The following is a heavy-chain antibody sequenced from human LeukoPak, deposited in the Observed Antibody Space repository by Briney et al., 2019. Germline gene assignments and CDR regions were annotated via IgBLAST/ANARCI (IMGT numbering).Heavy chain of an antibody. J-gene: IGHJ5*02. Sequence: ASVKVSCKASGYTFTGYYMHWVRQAPGQGLEWMGWINPNSGGTNYAQKFQGRVTMTRDTSISTAYMELSRLRSDDTAVYYCARPYDSSGYQDKNWFDPWGQGTLVTVSS. CDR2: INPNSGGT. CDR1: GYTFTGYY. CDR3: ARPYDSSGYQDKNWFDP. V-gene: IGHV1-2*02. D-gene: IGHD3-22*01.